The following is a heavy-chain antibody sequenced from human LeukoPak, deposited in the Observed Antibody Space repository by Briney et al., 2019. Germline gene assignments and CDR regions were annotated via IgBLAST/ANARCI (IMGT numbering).Heavy chain of an antibody. D-gene: IGHD3-10*01. CDR3: ARSMVRGGYAFDI. CDR1: RFTFSSYS. V-gene: IGHV3-48*02. J-gene: IGHJ3*02. CDR2: ISSSSSTI. Sequence: GGSLRLSCGASRFTFSSYSMNWVRQAPGKGLGWVSYISSSSSTIYYAGSVKGRFTISRDNAKNSLYLQMNSLRDEDTAVYYCARSMVRGGYAFDIWGQGTMVTVSS.